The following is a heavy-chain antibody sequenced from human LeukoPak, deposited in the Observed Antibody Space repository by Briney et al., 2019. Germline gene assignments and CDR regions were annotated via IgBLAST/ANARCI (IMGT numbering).Heavy chain of an antibody. CDR2: ISYDGSNK. D-gene: IGHD3-10*01. Sequence: GGSLRLSCAASGFTFSSYAMHWVRQAPGKGLEWVAVISYDGSNKYYADSVKGRFTISRDNSKNTLYLQMNSLRAEDTAVYYCVGVLLWFGEFQFDYWGQGTLVTVSS. CDR1: GFTFSSYA. CDR3: VGVLLWFGEFQFDY. V-gene: IGHV3-30-3*01. J-gene: IGHJ4*02.